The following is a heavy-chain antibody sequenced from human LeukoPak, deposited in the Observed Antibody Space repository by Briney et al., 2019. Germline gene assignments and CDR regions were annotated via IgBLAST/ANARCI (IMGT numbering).Heavy chain of an antibody. J-gene: IGHJ4*02. Sequence: GGSLRLSCAASGFTFDDYTMHWVRQAPGKGLEWVSLISWDGGSIYYADSVKGRFTISRDNSKNSLYLQMNSLRTEDTALYYCAKDPRSSGWYSGYYFDYWGQGTLVTVSS. D-gene: IGHD6-19*01. CDR1: GFTFDDYT. V-gene: IGHV3-43*01. CDR3: AKDPRSSGWYSGYYFDY. CDR2: ISWDGGSI.